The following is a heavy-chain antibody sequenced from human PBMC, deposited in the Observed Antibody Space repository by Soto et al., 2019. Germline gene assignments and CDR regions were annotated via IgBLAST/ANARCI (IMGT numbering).Heavy chain of an antibody. CDR2: INPGNSET. J-gene: IGHJ4*02. V-gene: IGHV5-51*01. CDR3: GKWGGGSVAYDW. CDR1: GDSFSNYW. Sequence: PRESLKISCQVSGDSFSNYWIAWVRHMPGKGLEWLGFINPGNSETRYSPSLQAQVTISVDKSTTTAFLQWQSLKASDTAMYFCGKWGGGSVAYDWWGQGTQVTVS. D-gene: IGHD1-26*01.